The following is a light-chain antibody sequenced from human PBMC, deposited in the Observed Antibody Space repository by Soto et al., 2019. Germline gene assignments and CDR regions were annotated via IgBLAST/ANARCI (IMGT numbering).Light chain of an antibody. CDR3: QQYSSLWT. V-gene: IGKV3-20*01. J-gene: IGKJ1*01. CDR1: QSVSSNY. CDR2: GAS. Sequence: IVLKQSPDTLSLSPGERATLSCRASQSVSSNYLAWYQQKPGQAPRLLIYGASSRATGIPDRFSGSGSGTDFTLSISRLEPEDFAVYYCQQYSSLWTFGQGTKVDI.